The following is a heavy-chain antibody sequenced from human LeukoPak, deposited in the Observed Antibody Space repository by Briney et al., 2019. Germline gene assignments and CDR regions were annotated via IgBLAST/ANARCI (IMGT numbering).Heavy chain of an antibody. CDR1: GYTFTGYY. J-gene: IGHJ4*02. CDR3: ARAPLYYDSSGYYYD. V-gene: IGHV1-2*02. Sequence: GASVKVSCKASGYTFTGYYMHWVRQAPGQGLEWMGWISPNSGGTNYAQKFQGRVTMTRDTSISTAYMELSRLRSDDTAVYYCARAPLYYDSSGYYYDWGQGTLVTVSS. CDR2: ISPNSGGT. D-gene: IGHD3-22*01.